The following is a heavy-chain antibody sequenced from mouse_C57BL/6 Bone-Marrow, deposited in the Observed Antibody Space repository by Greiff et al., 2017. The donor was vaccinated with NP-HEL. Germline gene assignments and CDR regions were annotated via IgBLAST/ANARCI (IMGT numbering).Heavy chain of an antibody. CDR1: GFTFSSYG. V-gene: IGHV5-6*02. J-gene: IGHJ2*01. Sequence: EVKLMESGGDLVKPGGSLKLSCAASGFTFSSYGMSWVRQTPDKRLEWVATISSGGSYTYYPDSVKGRFTISRDNAKNTLYLQMSSLKSEDTAMYYCARRNYYDSSYFDYWGQGTTLTVSS. D-gene: IGHD1-1*01. CDR2: ISSGGSYT. CDR3: ARRNYYDSSYFDY.